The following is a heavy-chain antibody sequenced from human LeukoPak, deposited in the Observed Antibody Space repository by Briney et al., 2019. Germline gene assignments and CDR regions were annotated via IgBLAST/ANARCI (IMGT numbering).Heavy chain of an antibody. CDR2: ISSNGGTT. CDR1: GFTFSSYT. Sequence: WGSLRLSCSASGFTFSSYTMHWVRQAPGKGLEYVSAISSNGGTTYYADSVKGRFTISSDNSKNTLYLQMSSLRAEDTAVYYCVKRAAQDWGQGTLSPSPQ. J-gene: IGHJ4*02. V-gene: IGHV3-64D*06. CDR3: VKRAAQD.